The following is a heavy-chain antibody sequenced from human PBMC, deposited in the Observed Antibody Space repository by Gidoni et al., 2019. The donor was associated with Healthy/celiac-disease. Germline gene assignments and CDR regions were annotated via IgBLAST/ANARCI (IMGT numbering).Heavy chain of an antibody. CDR1: GGSFSGYY. CDR2: INHSGSP. Sequence: QVQLQQWGAGLLKPSETLSLTCAVYGGSFSGYYWSWIRQPPGKGLVWIGEINHSGSPNYNPSLKSRVTISVDTSKNQFSLKLSSVTAADTAVYYCARGGGSGIVVVPAAVHWGQGTLVTVSS. V-gene: IGHV4-34*01. J-gene: IGHJ4*02. D-gene: IGHD2-2*01. CDR3: ARGGGSGIVVVPAAVH.